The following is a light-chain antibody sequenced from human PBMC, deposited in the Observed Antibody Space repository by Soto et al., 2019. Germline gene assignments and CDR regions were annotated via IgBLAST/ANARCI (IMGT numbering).Light chain of an antibody. J-gene: IGKJ5*01. V-gene: IGKV3-15*01. CDR2: GAS. CDR1: QSVGIN. CDR3: QQYYNWPRT. Sequence: EIVMTQSPATLSVSPGERATLSCRASQSVGINLAWYQQKPGQAPRILIYGASTRATGVPARFSGSGSGTEFTLTINSLQAEDCAVYYCQQYYNWPRTFGQGTRLEIK.